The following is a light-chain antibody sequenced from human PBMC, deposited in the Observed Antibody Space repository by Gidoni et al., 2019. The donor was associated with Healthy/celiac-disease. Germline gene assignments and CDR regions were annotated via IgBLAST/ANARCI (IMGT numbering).Light chain of an antibody. CDR1: QSVLYSSSNKNY. V-gene: IGKV4-1*01. Sequence: DIVITPSPDSLAVSLGGRATINCKSSQSVLYSSSNKNYLAWYQQKPGQPPKLLIYWASTRESGVPERFSGSGSGTDFTLTISSLQAEDVAVYYCQQYYSTPPAFGQGTKVEIK. J-gene: IGKJ1*01. CDR3: QQYYSTPPA. CDR2: WAS.